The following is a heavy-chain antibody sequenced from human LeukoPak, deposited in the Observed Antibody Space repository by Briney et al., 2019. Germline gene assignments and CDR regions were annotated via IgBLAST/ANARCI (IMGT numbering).Heavy chain of an antibody. CDR3: ARGSIIDIVVIPAAADYYHMDV. CDR1: GYTLTSYG. J-gene: IGHJ6*03. CDR2: ISAYNGNT. V-gene: IGHV1-18*01. Sequence: ASVKVSCKASGYTLTSYGISWVRQAPGQGLEWMGWISAYNGNTRYAQTLQGRVTMTTDSSTSTAYMELRRLRSDDTAVYYGARGSIIDIVVIPAAADYYHMDVWGKGTTVTVSS. D-gene: IGHD2-2*01.